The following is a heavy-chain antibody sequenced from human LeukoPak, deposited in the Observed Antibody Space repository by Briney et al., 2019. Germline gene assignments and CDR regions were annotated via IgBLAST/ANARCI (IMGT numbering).Heavy chain of an antibody. V-gene: IGHV3-7*01. D-gene: IGHD6-6*01. Sequence: GGSLRLSCAASGFTFSSYWMSWVRQAPGKGLEWVANIKQDGSEKYYVDSVKGRFTISRGNAKNSLYLQMNSLRAEDTAVYYCARRSPYSSSRIPDYWGQGTLVTVSS. J-gene: IGHJ4*02. CDR3: ARRSPYSSSRIPDY. CDR1: GFTFSSYW. CDR2: IKQDGSEK.